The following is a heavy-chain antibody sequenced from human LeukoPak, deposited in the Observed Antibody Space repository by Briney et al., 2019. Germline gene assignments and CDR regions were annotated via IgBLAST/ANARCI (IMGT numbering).Heavy chain of an antibody. Sequence: ASVKVSCKASGGTFSSYAISWVRQATGQGLEWMGWMNPNSGNTGYAQKFQGRVTMTRNTSISTAYMELSSLRSEDTAVYYCARGRIAARGRWFDPWGQGTLVTVSS. CDR3: ARGRIAARGRWFDP. J-gene: IGHJ5*02. CDR2: MNPNSGNT. V-gene: IGHV1-8*02. CDR1: GGTFSSYA. D-gene: IGHD6-6*01.